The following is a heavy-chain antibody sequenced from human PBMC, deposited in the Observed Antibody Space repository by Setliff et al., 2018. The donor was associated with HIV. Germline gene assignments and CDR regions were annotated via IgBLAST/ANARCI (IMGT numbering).Heavy chain of an antibody. J-gene: IGHJ3*02. CDR2: INPNSGGT. D-gene: IGHD3-22*01. V-gene: IGHV1-2*02. CDR3: ARADSSAYHYGFGAFDI. Sequence: GASVKVSCKASGYTFTGNYIHWVRQAPGQGLEWMGWINPNSGGTNYEQKFQGRVTITTDESTSTAYMELSSLRSEDTAVYYCARADSSAYHYGFGAFDIWGQGTMVTVSS. CDR1: GYTFTGNY.